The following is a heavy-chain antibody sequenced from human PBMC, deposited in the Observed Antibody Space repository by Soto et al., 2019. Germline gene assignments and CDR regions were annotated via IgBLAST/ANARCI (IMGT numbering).Heavy chain of an antibody. D-gene: IGHD3-3*01. V-gene: IGHV1-8*01. CDR1: GYTFTSYD. CDR2: MNPNSGNT. J-gene: IGHJ5*02. Sequence: QVQLVQSGAEVKKPGASVKVSCKASGYTFTSYDINWVRQATGQGLEWMGWMNPNSGNTGYAQKFQGRVTMTRNTSISTAYMELSSLRSEDTAVYYCAKRLTYYDFWSGYYKHYNWFDPWGQGTLVTVSS. CDR3: AKRLTYYDFWSGYYKHYNWFDP.